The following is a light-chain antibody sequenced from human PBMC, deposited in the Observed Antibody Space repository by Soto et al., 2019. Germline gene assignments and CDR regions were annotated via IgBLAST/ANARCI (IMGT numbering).Light chain of an antibody. V-gene: IGKV3-20*01. CDR1: QSVSSNY. CDR2: SAS. Sequence: ENVLTQSPGTLSLSPGERATISCRASQSVSSNYLAWYQQKPGQAPRLLIYSASNRATGIPDRFSGSGSGTDFTLTISRLGPEDFAIYFCQQYGSSFWTFGQGTKVEMK. J-gene: IGKJ1*01. CDR3: QQYGSSFWT.